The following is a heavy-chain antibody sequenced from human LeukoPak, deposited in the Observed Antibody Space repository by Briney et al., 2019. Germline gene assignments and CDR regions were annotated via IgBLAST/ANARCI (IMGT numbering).Heavy chain of an antibody. J-gene: IGHJ4*02. CDR3: ARGLTYSSGQNY. Sequence: GGSLRLSCAASGFTFSSYTMNWVRQAPGKGLEWVSSISSTSNYIYYADSVKGRFTISRDNAKNSLYLQMNSLRAEDTAIYYCARGLTYSSGQNYWGQGTLVTVSS. CDR2: ISSTSNYI. V-gene: IGHV3-21*01. CDR1: GFTFSSYT. D-gene: IGHD6-19*01.